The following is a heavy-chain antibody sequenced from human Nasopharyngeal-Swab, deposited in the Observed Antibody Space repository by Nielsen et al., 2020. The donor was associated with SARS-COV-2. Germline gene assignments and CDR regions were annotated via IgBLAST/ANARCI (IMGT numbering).Heavy chain of an antibody. D-gene: IGHD6-19*01. Sequence: WARQAPGQGLEWMGGIIPIFGTANYAQKFQGRVTITADESTSTAYMELSSLRSEDTAVYYCAGAVAGTGWDYWGQGTLVTVSS. CDR2: IIPIFGTA. CDR3: AGAVAGTGWDY. V-gene: IGHV1-69*01. J-gene: IGHJ4*02.